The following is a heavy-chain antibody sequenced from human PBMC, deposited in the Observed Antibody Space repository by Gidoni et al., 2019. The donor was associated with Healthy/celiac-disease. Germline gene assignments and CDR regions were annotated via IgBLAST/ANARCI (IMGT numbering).Heavy chain of an antibody. D-gene: IGHD2-2*01. V-gene: IGHV3-73*01. CDR1: GFPFSVSS. CDR2: IRSKANSYAT. Sequence: EVQLVESGGGLVQPGGSLKLSCAASGFPFSVSSIHWVRQASGKGLEWFGRIRSKANSYATAYAASVKGRFTISRDDSKNTAYLQMNSLKTEDTAVYYCTVSYCSSTSCSSYGMDVWGQGTTVTVSS. J-gene: IGHJ6*02. CDR3: TVSYCSSTSCSSYGMDV.